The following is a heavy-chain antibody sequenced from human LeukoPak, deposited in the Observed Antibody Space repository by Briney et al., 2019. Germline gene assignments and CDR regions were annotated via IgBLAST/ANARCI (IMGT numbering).Heavy chain of an antibody. D-gene: IGHD2-15*01. V-gene: IGHV4-59*01. CDR2: IYHSGST. Sequence: PSETLSLTCTVSGGSISSYFWSWIRQPPGKGLEWIGYIYHSGSTNYNPSLKSRVTISVDTSKKQFSLKLSSVTAADTAVYYCARDQGGNYYMDVWGKGTTVTVSS. CDR3: ARDQGGNYYMDV. CDR1: GGSISSYF. J-gene: IGHJ6*03.